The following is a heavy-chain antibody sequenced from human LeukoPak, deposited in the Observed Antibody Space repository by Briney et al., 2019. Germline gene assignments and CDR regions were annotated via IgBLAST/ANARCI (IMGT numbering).Heavy chain of an antibody. V-gene: IGHV3-21*01. D-gene: IGHD1-1*01. CDR3: ARDLGMTRLDY. Sequence: GGSLRLSCAASGFTFSSYSMNWVRQAPGKGLEWVSSISSCSSYIYYADSVKGRFTISRDNAKNSLYLQMNSLRAEDTAVYYCARDLGMTRLDYWGQGTLVTVSS. CDR2: ISSCSSYI. J-gene: IGHJ4*02. CDR1: GFTFSSYS.